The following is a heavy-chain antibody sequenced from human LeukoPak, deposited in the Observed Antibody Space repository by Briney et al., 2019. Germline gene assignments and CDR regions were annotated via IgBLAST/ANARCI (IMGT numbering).Heavy chain of an antibody. D-gene: IGHD5-12*01. V-gene: IGHV3-53*01. CDR2: IYSGGST. Sequence: PGPSLTPSCAPSAFTVTSTCMSSVRQHAGKGLEWLSFIYSGGSTYYADSVKGGFTISRDNSKNTLYLQMNSLRAEDTAVYYCASGYSGYDIPFFDYWGQGTLVTVSS. CDR3: ASGYSGYDIPFFDY. J-gene: IGHJ4*02. CDR1: AFTVTSTC.